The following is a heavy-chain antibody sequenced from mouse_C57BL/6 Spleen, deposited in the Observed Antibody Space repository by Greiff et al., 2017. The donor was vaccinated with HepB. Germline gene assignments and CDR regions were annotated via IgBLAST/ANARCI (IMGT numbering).Heavy chain of an antibody. CDR3: ARGYYGSSSYYFDY. D-gene: IGHD1-1*01. Sequence: VQLQQSGPGLVQPSQRLSITCTVSGFSLTSYGVHWVRQSPGKGLEWLGVIWSGGSTDYNAAFISRLSISKDNSKSQVFFKMNSLQADDTAIYYWARGYYGSSSYYFDYWGQGTTLTVSS. V-gene: IGHV2-2*01. CDR2: IWSGGST. J-gene: IGHJ2*01. CDR1: GFSLTSYG.